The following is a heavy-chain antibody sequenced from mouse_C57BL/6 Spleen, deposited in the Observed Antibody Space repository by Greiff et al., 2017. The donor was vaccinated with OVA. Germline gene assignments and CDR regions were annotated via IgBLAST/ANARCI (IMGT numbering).Heavy chain of an antibody. CDR2: INPSTGGT. V-gene: IGHV1-42*01. Sequence: VQLQQSGPELVKPGASVKISCKASGYSFTVYYMNWVKQSPEKSLEWIGEINPSTGGTTYNQKFKAKATLTVDKSSSTAYMQLKSLTSEDSAVYYCARHGITTVVFDYWGQGTTLTVSS. CDR1: GYSFTVYY. CDR3: ARHGITTVVFDY. J-gene: IGHJ2*01. D-gene: IGHD1-1*01.